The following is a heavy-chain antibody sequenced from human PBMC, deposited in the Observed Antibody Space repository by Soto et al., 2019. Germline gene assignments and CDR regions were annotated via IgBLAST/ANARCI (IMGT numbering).Heavy chain of an antibody. V-gene: IGHV3-73*01. Sequence: PGGSLRLSCAASGFTFSGSTIHWVRQTSGKGLEWVGRIPSKTNTYATAYAASVKGRFTISRDDSKNTAYLQIDSLKTEDTAVYYCTRQHLDVPVASAIDYWGQGTLVTVSS. J-gene: IGHJ4*02. D-gene: IGHD6-19*01. CDR3: TRQHLDVPVASAIDY. CDR1: GFTFSGST. CDR2: IPSKTNTYAT.